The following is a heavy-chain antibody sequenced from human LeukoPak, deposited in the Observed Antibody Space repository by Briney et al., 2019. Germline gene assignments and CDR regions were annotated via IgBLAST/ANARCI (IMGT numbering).Heavy chain of an antibody. CDR3: ATVKSRGLLWFGEAQNWFDP. V-gene: IGHV1-24*01. CDR1: GYTLTELS. Sequence: ASVKVSCKVSGYTLTELSMHWVRQAPGKGLEWMGGFDPEDGETIYAQKFQGRVTMTEDTSTDTAYMELSSLRSEDTAVYYCATVKSRGLLWFGEAQNWFDPWGQGTLVTVSS. D-gene: IGHD3-10*01. CDR2: FDPEDGET. J-gene: IGHJ5*02.